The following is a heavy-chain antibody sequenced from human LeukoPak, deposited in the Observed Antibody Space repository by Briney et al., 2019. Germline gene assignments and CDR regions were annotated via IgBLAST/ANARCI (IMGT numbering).Heavy chain of an antibody. J-gene: IGHJ4*02. Sequence: GASVKVSCKVSGYTLTELSMHWVRQAPGKGLEWMGGFDPEDGETIYAQKFQGRVTMTEVTSTDTAYMELSSLRSEDTAVYYCATGTPSTYDFWSVADYWGQGTLVTVSS. CDR2: FDPEDGET. V-gene: IGHV1-24*01. CDR1: GYTLTELS. D-gene: IGHD3-3*01. CDR3: ATGTPSTYDFWSVADY.